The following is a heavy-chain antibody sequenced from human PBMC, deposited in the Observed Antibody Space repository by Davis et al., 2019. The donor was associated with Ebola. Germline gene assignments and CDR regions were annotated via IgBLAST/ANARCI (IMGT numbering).Heavy chain of an antibody. CDR1: GYTFTSYD. CDR2: MNPNSGNT. D-gene: IGHD6-6*01. Sequence: ASVKVSCKASGYTFTSYDINWVRQATGQGLEWMGWMNPNSGNTGYAQKFQGRVTMTRNTSISTAYMELSSLRSEDTAVYYCARRIAARPNWFDPWGQGTLITVSS. V-gene: IGHV1-8*01. CDR3: ARRIAARPNWFDP. J-gene: IGHJ5*02.